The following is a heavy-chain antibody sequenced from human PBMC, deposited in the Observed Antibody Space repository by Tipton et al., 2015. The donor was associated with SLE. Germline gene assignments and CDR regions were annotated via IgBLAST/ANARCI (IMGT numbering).Heavy chain of an antibody. CDR2: IYYSGST. V-gene: IGHV4-39*07. CDR1: GGSISSSSYY. CDR3: ARDRNDYGGPYYFDY. Sequence: TLSLTCTVSGGSISSSSYYWGWIRQPPGKGLEWIGSIYYSGSTYYNPSLKSRVTISVDTSKNQFSLKLSSVTAADTAVYYCARDRNDYGGPYYFDYWGQGTLVTVSS. D-gene: IGHD4-23*01. J-gene: IGHJ4*02.